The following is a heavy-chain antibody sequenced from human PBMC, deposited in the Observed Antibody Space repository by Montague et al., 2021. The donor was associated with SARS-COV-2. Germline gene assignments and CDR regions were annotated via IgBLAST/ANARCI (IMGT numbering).Heavy chain of an antibody. CDR2: IYYTGNT. J-gene: IGHJ4*02. CDR3: ARLKRYFDSSGSPSAFDF. Sequence: SETLSLTCTVLGGSITNNIDYWAWIRQPPGKGLEWIGSIYYTGNTYYNPSLKSRVTISVVTSKNHFTLKLSSVTAAETAVYYCARLKRYFDSSGSPSAFDFWGRGTLVTVSS. V-gene: IGHV4-39*02. D-gene: IGHD3-22*01. CDR1: GGSITNNIDY.